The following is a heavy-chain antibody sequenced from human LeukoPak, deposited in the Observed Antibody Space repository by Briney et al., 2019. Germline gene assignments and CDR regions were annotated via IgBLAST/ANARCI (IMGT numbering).Heavy chain of an antibody. V-gene: IGHV3-15*01. Sequence: GGSLRLSCAASGFTFSSYAMSWVRQAPGKGLEWVGRIKSKNVGGTTDYAAPVKGRFTISRDDSKNTVYLQMDSLKIEDTAVYYCTSHAAFDPWGQGTLVTVSS. CDR1: GFTFSSYA. CDR3: TSHAAFDP. CDR2: IKSKNVGGTT. J-gene: IGHJ5*02.